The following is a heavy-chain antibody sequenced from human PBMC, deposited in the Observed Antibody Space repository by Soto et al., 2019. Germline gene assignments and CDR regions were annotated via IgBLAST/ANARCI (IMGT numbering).Heavy chain of an antibody. J-gene: IGHJ6*03. Sequence: QVQLQQWGAGLLKPSETLSLTCAVYGGSFSGYYWSWIRQPPGKGLEWIGEINHSGSTNYNPSLKSRGTISVDTSKNQFSLKLSSVTAADTAVYYCARGFKSPYYYYYYMDVWGKGTTVTVSS. CDR2: INHSGST. CDR1: GGSFSGYY. CDR3: ARGFKSPYYYYYYMDV. V-gene: IGHV4-34*01.